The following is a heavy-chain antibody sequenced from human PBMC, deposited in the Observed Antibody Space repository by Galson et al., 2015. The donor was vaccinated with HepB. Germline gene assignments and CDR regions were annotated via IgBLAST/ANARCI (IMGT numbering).Heavy chain of an antibody. Sequence: SETLSLTCTVSGGSISSSSYYWGWIRQPPGKGLEWIGSIYYSGSTYYNPSLKSRVTISVDTSKNQFSLKLSSVTAADTAVYYCARHDGSYYENYFDYWGQGTLVTVSS. CDR3: ARHDGSYYENYFDY. CDR1: GGSISSSSYY. D-gene: IGHD1-26*01. CDR2: IYYSGST. V-gene: IGHV4-39*01. J-gene: IGHJ4*02.